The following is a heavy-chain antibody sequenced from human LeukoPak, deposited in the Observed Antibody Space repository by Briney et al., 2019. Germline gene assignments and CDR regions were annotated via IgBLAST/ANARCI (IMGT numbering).Heavy chain of an antibody. V-gene: IGHV1-46*01. CDR1: GYTFTDYY. J-gene: IGHJ4*02. CDR3: ARVTSPARRGRTLVAAAATPFDY. CDR2: INPGGGRT. D-gene: IGHD2-15*01. Sequence: GASVKVSCKASGYTFTDYYAHWVRRAPGLGLGWMGVINPGGGRTTYAQKFQDRVNMTRDTSTSTVYMELSGLTSADTAVYFCARVTSPARRGRTLVAAAATPFDYWGQGTLVTVSS.